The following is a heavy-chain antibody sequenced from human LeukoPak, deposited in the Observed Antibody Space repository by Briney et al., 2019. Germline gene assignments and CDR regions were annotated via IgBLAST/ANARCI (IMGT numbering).Heavy chain of an antibody. CDR2: ISGSGGST. V-gene: IGHV3-23*01. D-gene: IGHD3-10*01. CDR1: GFTFSSYA. Sequence: GGSLRLSCAASGFTFSSYAMSWVRRAPGKGLEWVSAISGSGGSTYYADSVKGRFTISRDNSKNTLYLQMNSLRAEDTAVYYCAKDSSSYGSGSYYTEYFQHCGHGTLVTVSS. CDR3: AKDSSSYGSGSYYTEYFQH. J-gene: IGHJ1*01.